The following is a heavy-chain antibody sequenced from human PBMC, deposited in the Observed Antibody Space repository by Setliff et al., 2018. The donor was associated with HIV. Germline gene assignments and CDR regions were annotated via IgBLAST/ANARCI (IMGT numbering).Heavy chain of an antibody. Sequence: GASVKVSCKASGYTFTNYAMHWVRQAPGQRLEWMGWINAGNGNTKYPQKFQGRVTITRDTSASTAYMELSSLRSEDTAVYYCARDHQWLLRGSYYYYYYMDVWGKGTTVTVSS. V-gene: IGHV1-3*01. CDR2: INAGNGNT. D-gene: IGHD5-12*01. CDR1: GYTFTNYA. J-gene: IGHJ6*03. CDR3: ARDHQWLLRGSYYYYYYMDV.